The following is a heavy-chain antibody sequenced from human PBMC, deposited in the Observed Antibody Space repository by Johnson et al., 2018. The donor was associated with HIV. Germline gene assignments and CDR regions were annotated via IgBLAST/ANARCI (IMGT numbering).Heavy chain of an antibody. CDR3: ARASDSYCSADCYGDGFQI. CDR1: GLTLTTII. J-gene: IGHJ3*02. CDR2: ISHDGTTT. D-gene: IGHD2-21*02. V-gene: IGHV3-30*04. Sequence: QVQLVESGGGVVQPGRSLRVSCEVSGLTLTTIIVHWARQAPGKGLEWVSLISHDGTTTAYADSVKGRYTISRDISTNTVYLQMNSLSPEDTAVYYCARASDSYCSADCYGDGFQISDQGTKVIVSS.